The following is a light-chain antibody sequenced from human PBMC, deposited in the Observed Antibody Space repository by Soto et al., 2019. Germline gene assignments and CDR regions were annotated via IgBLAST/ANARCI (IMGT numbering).Light chain of an antibody. J-gene: IGKJ5*01. CDR2: AAS. CDR1: QSISNR. Sequence: EIVMTQSPATLSVSPGERATLSCRASQSISNRLVWYQQKPGQAPRLLIYAASTRATGVPARFSGSGSGTEFTLTISSLQSEDFAVYYCQQYNSWSPITFGQGTRLENK. V-gene: IGKV3-15*01. CDR3: QQYNSWSPIT.